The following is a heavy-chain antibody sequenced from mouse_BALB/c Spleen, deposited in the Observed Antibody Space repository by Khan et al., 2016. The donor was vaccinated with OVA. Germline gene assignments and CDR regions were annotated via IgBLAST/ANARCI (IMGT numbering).Heavy chain of an antibody. D-gene: IGHD2-10*01. CDR2: INTKTGEP. J-gene: IGHJ4*01. Sequence: QLVQSGPELKKPGETVKISCKASGYTFTNYGLNWVKQAPGKGLQWMGWINTKTGEPTYAVDFKGRFAFSLETSASTAYLQINNLKNEDTATYFCARPPYFSYVMVYWGQGTSVTVSS. CDR1: GYTFTNYG. CDR3: ARPPYFSYVMVY. V-gene: IGHV9-3-1*01.